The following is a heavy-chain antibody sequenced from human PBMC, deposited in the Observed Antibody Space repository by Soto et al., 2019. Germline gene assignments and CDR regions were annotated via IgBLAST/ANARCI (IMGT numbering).Heavy chain of an antibody. D-gene: IGHD6-6*01. J-gene: IGHJ4*02. CDR1: GFTFTSSA. CDR3: AADPRSSSWTFY. Sequence: SVKVSCKASGFTFTSSAVHWVRQARGQRLEWIGWIVVGSGNTNYAQKFQERVTITRDMSTSTAYMELSSLRSEDTAVYYCAADPRSSSWTFYWGQGTLVTVSS. CDR2: IVVGSGNT. V-gene: IGHV1-58*01.